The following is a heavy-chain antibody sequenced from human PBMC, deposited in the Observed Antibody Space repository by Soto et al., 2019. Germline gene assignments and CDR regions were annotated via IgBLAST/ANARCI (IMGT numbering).Heavy chain of an antibody. V-gene: IGHV4-28*01. J-gene: IGHJ4*02. Sequence: QVQLQESGPGLVKPSDTLSLTCAVSAYSISSSNWWGWIRQPPGKGLEWIGYIYYSGTTYYNPSLKSRVTMSVDTSKNQFSLKLTSVTAVYTAVYYCARRAIQGPIDYWGQGTLVTSPQ. CDR1: AYSISSSNW. CDR2: IYYSGTT. CDR3: ARRAIQGPIDY.